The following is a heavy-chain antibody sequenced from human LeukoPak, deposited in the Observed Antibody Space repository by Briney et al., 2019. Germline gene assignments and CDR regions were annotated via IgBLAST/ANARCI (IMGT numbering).Heavy chain of an antibody. CDR3: AKRLASTNNWSYFDS. J-gene: IGHJ4*02. CDR2: LSGSEATP. D-gene: IGHD1-1*01. CDR1: GFTLSNFA. V-gene: IGHV3-23*01. Sequence: GGSLRLSCAASGFTLSNFAMNWVRQAPGKGLEWVSILSGSEATPYYADSVKGRFTISRDNSKNTLYLQMNSLRAEDTAIYYCAKRLASTNNWSYFDSWGQGTLVTVSS.